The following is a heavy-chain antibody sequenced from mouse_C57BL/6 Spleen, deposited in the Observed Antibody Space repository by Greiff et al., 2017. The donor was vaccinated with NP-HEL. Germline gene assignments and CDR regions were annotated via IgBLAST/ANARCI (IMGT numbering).Heavy chain of an antibody. CDR3: ARIDGYNWYFDV. V-gene: IGHV1-19*01. CDR1: GYTFTDYY. D-gene: IGHD2-3*01. J-gene: IGHJ1*03. CDR2: INPYNGGT. Sequence: VQLQQSGPVLVKPGASVKMSCKASGYTFTDYYMNWVKQSHGKSLEWIGVINPYNGGTSYNQKFKGKATLTVDKSSSPAYMELNSLTSEDSAVYYCARIDGYNWYFDVWGTGTTVTVSS.